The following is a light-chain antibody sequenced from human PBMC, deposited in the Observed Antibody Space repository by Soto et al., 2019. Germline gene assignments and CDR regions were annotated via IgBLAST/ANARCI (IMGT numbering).Light chain of an antibody. CDR3: AAWDDSLNGVV. CDR2: SNT. Sequence: QSVLTQPPSASGIPGQTIAISCSGGSSNIGSHTVNWYQQLPGTAPRLLIYSNTQRPSGVPDRFSGSKSGTSASLAISGLQSEDEGDYYCAAWDDSLNGVVFGGGTQLTVL. V-gene: IGLV1-44*01. J-gene: IGLJ2*01. CDR1: SSNIGSHT.